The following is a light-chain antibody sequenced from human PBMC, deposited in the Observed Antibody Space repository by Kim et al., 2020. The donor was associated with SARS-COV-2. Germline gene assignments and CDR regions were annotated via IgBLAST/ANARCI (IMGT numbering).Light chain of an antibody. J-gene: IGKJ2*01. V-gene: IGKV3-15*01. CDR3: QQYNNWPPDT. CDR2: GAS. Sequence: EIVMSQPPATLSVSPGESATLSCRASQSVSSNLAWYQQKPGQAPRLLIYGASTRATGIPARFSGSGSGTEFTLTISSLQSEDFAVYYCQQYNNWPPDTFGQGTKLEI. CDR1: QSVSSN.